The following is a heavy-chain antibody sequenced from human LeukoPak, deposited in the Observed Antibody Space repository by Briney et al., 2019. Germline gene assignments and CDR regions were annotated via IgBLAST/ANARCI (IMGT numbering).Heavy chain of an antibody. CDR3: ARVRYSGSWSHTPYYFAY. V-gene: IGHV1-2*02. Sequence: ASVKVSCKASGYTFTGYYMHWVRQAPGQGLEWMGWINPNSGGTNYAQKFQGRVTMTRDTSISTAYMELSRLRSDDTAVYYCARVRYSGSWSHTPYYFAYWGQGTLVTVSS. CDR2: INPNSGGT. J-gene: IGHJ4*02. CDR1: GYTFTGYY. D-gene: IGHD6-13*01.